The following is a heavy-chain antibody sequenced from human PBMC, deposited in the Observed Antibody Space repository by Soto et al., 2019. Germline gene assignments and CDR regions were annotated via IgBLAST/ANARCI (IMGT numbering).Heavy chain of an antibody. Sequence: QVQLQESGPGLMKPSETLSLTCTVSGGSVSSGSYYWSWIQQPPGKGLEWIGYIYYSGSTNYNPSLKSRVTISVDTSKNQFSLKLSSVTAADTAVYYCAREYGRATAYFDYWGQGTLVTVSS. J-gene: IGHJ4*02. CDR3: AREYGRATAYFDY. CDR2: IYYSGST. D-gene: IGHD1-26*01. V-gene: IGHV4-61*01. CDR1: GGSVSSGSYY.